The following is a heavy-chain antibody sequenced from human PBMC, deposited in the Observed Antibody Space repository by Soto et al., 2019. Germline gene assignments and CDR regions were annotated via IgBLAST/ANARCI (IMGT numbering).Heavy chain of an antibody. CDR3: AKDPEVVVTAPDY. Sequence: GGSLRLSCAASVFTFNRYAMNWVRQAAGKGLEWVSGISGSGATTYYADSVKGRFTISRDNSKNTLYLQMNSLGAGDTAVYYCAKDPEVVVTAPDYWGQGTLVTVSS. D-gene: IGHD2-21*02. CDR1: VFTFNRYA. V-gene: IGHV3-23*01. J-gene: IGHJ4*02. CDR2: ISGSGATT.